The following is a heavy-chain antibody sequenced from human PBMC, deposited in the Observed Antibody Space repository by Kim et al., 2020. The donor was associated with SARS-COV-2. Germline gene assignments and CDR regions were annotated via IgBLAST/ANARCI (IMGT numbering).Heavy chain of an antibody. Sequence: GGSLRLSCAASGFTFDDYAMHWVRQAPGKGLEWVSGISWNSGSIGYADSVKGRFTISRDNAKNSLYLQMNSLRAEDTAFYYCAKADTADYYGMDVWGQGTTVTASS. CDR1: GFTFDDYA. CDR2: ISWNSGSI. D-gene: IGHD5-18*01. J-gene: IGHJ6*02. V-gene: IGHV3-9*01. CDR3: AKADTADYYGMDV.